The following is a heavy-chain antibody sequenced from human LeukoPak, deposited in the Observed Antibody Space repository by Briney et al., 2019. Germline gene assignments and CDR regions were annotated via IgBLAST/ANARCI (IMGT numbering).Heavy chain of an antibody. CDR2: IYYSGST. J-gene: IGHJ4*02. V-gene: IGHV4-61*01. CDR1: GGSISSSYY. CDR3: ARRGPIGLDY. Sequence: SGTLSLTCAVSGGSISSSYYWSWIRQPPGKGLEWIGYIYYSGSTNYNPSLKSRVTISVDTSKNQFSLKLSSVTAADTAVYYCARRGPIGLDYWGQGTLVTVSS.